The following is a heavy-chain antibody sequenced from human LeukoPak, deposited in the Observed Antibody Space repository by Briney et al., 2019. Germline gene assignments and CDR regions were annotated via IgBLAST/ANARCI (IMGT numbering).Heavy chain of an antibody. V-gene: IGHV3-48*04. CDR3: AREFFYGSGSCSY. CDR2: SGTTSGST. J-gene: IGHJ4*02. Sequence: TGGSLRLSCAASGFSFSRYAMIWVRQAPGKGLEWVSFSGTTSGSTYYADSVKGRFAISRDNAKNSLYLQMNSLRAEDTAVYYCAREFFYGSGSCSYWGQGTLVTVSS. CDR1: GFSFSRYA. D-gene: IGHD3-10*01.